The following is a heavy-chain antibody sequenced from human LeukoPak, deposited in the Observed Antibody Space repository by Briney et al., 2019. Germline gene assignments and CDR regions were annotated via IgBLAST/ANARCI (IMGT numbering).Heavy chain of an antibody. Sequence: GGSLRLSCAASGFTFSNYGMHWVRQAPGKGLEWVAVISYDGSNKYYADSVKGRFTISRDNSKNTLYLQMNSLRAEDTAVYYCAKDGLGAVARDWGQGTLVTVSS. CDR2: ISYDGSNK. CDR1: GFTFSNYG. CDR3: AKDGLGAVARD. V-gene: IGHV3-30*18. J-gene: IGHJ4*02. D-gene: IGHD6-19*01.